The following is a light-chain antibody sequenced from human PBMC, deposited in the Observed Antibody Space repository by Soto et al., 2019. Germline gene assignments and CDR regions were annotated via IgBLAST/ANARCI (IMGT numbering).Light chain of an antibody. CDR2: GAS. CDR3: LQHGSAPYT. CDR1: ETIGMTY. V-gene: IGKV3-20*01. Sequence: EIVLPQSPGTLSLSPGARATLSCPASETIGMTYLAWYQQKTVQAPRLVIYGASKTAFGIPDRFSCSTSGTVFNRSISRLEPEDSAFYHCLQHGSAPYTFGQGTRLEIK. J-gene: IGKJ2*01.